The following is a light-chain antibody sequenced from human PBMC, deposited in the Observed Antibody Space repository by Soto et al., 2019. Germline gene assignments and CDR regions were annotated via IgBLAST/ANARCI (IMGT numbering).Light chain of an antibody. CDR2: GAS. CDR3: QYNHPRPPST. V-gene: IGKV3-15*01. Sequence: EIVMTQSPATLSVSPGERATLSCRASQSVSRDLAWYQQKPGQAPRLLIYGASTRAAGIPARFTGSGPGTDFTLTISMQQSEALADYCRQYNHPRPPSTFGQGTLPEI. CDR1: QSVSRD. J-gene: IGKJ5*01.